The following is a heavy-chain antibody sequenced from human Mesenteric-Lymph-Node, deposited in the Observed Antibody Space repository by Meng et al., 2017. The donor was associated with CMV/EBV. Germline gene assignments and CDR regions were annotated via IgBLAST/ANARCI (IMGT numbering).Heavy chain of an antibody. V-gene: IGHV3-30*02. D-gene: IGHD1-26*01. CDR1: GFIFSDYG. CDR3: ARDTSIVGADDAFDI. J-gene: IGHJ3*02. CDR2: IRFDGSNT. Sequence: GESLKISCAASGFIFSDYGMHWVRQAPGEGLEWVAFIRFDGSNTYHSDSVKGRFTISRDNAKNTLYLQMNSLRAEDTAVYYCARDTSIVGADDAFDIWGQGTMVTVSS.